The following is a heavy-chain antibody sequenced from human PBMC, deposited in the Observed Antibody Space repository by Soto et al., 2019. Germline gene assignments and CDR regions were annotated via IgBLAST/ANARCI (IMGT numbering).Heavy chain of an antibody. CDR1: GFTFSSYG. CDR3: AKDGVDIVLRVYASYGMDV. J-gene: IGHJ6*02. Sequence: QVQLVESGGGVVQPGRSLRLSCAASGFTFSSYGMHWVRQAPGKGLEWVAVISYDGSNKYYADSVKGRFTISRDNSKNPLYLQMNSLRAEDTAVYYCAKDGVDIVLRVYASYGMDVWGQGTTVTVSS. V-gene: IGHV3-30*18. CDR2: ISYDGSNK. D-gene: IGHD2-8*01.